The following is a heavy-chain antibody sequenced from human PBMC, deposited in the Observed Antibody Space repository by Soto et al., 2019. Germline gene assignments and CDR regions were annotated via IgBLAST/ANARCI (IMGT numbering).Heavy chain of an antibody. CDR3: ARGGVWFGESPIYYYGMDV. D-gene: IGHD3-10*01. Sequence: EVQLVESGGGLVQPGGSLRLSCAASGFTVSSNYMSWVRQAPGKGLEWVSVIYSGGSTYYADSVKGGFTISRDNSKSTRYLQRNSVRAEDTAVYYGARGGVWFGESPIYYYGMDVWGEGTTVTVSS. V-gene: IGHV3-66*01. CDR2: IYSGGST. J-gene: IGHJ6*04. CDR1: GFTVSSNY.